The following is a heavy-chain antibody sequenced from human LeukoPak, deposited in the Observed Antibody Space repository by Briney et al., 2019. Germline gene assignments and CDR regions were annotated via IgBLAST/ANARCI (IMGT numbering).Heavy chain of an antibody. CDR1: GFTFSSYA. J-gene: IGHJ4*02. CDR3: ATDNWNYVSYFDY. V-gene: IGHV3-23*01. D-gene: IGHD1-7*01. Sequence: TGGSLRLSCAASGFTFSSYAMSWVRQAPGKGLEWVSAISGSGGSTYYADSVKGRFTISRDNSKNTLYLQMNSLGAEDTAVYYCATDNWNYVSYFDYWGQGTLVTVSS. CDR2: ISGSGGST.